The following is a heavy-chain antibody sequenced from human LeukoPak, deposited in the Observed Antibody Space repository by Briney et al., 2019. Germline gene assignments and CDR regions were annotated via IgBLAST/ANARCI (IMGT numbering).Heavy chain of an antibody. D-gene: IGHD3-3*01. CDR1: GYTFTSYG. J-gene: IGHJ4*02. V-gene: IGHV1-18*01. CDR3: ARAIISGDYDFWSGDQGASDY. CDR2: ISAYNGNT. Sequence: ASVKVSCKASGYTFTSYGISWVRQAPGQGLEWMGWISAYNGNTNYAQKLQGRVTMTTDTSTSTAYMELRSLRSDDTAVYYCARAIISGDYDFWSGDQGASDYWGQGTLVTVSS.